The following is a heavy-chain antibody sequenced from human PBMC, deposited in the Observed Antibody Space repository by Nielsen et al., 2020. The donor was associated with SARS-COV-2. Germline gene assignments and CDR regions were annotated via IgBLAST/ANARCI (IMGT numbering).Heavy chain of an antibody. CDR3: ARDYFGDYLDGFDI. CDR1: SGSVSSGGYY. V-gene: IGHV4-61*08. Sequence: SETLSLTCTVSSGSVSSGGYYWTWVRQPPGKGLEWIGCIHYTGGAIYSPSLRSRVTISIDTSKNQFVLNLSSVTAADRAVYYCARDYFGDYLDGFDIWGQGTMVTVSS. CDR2: IHYTGGA. J-gene: IGHJ3*02. D-gene: IGHD4-17*01.